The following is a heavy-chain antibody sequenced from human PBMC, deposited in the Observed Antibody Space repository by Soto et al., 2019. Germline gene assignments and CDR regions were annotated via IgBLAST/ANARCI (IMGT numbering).Heavy chain of an antibody. CDR3: ASRGIGSDYYDSSGFPGYFDY. J-gene: IGHJ4*02. D-gene: IGHD3-22*01. V-gene: IGHV3-30-3*01. CDR1: GFTFSSYA. Sequence: GGSLRLSCAASGFTFSSYAMHWVRQAPGKGLEWVAVISYDGSNKYYADSVKGRFTISRDNSKNTLNLKMNSLRAEDTAVYYCASRGIGSDYYDSSGFPGYFDYWGQGTLVTVSS. CDR2: ISYDGSNK.